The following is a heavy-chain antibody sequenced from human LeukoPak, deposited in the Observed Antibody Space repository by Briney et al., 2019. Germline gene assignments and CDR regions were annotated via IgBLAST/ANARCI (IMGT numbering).Heavy chain of an antibody. J-gene: IGHJ5*02. V-gene: IGHV1-8*01. Sequence: ASLKVSCKASGYPFTSYDINWVRPATGQGLEWIGWMNPNSGNTGYAQKFQGRVTMTRNTSISTAYMELSSLRSEDTAVYYCARGGTAVVTPDWFDPWGQGTLVTVSS. CDR1: GYPFTSYD. D-gene: IGHD4-23*01. CDR3: ARGGTAVVTPDWFDP. CDR2: MNPNSGNT.